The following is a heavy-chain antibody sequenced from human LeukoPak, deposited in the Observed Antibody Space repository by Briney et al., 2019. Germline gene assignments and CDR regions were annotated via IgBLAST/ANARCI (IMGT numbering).Heavy chain of an antibody. CDR3: ARGGYCSGGSCYYYGMDV. D-gene: IGHD2-15*01. J-gene: IGHJ6*02. CDR1: GGSVSSGSYY. CDR2: IYYSGST. V-gene: IGHV4-61*01. Sequence: PSETLSLTCTVSGGSVSSGSYYWSWIRQPPGKGLEWIGYIYYSGSTNYNPSLKSRVTISVDMSKNQFSLKQNSVTAADTAVYYCARGGYCSGGSCYYYGMDVWGQGTTVTVSS.